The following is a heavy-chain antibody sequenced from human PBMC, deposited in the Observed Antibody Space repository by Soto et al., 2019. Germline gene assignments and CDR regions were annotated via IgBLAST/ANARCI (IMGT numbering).Heavy chain of an antibody. CDR2: IYYSGTT. CDR1: GASVNSPDFY. J-gene: IGHJ3*02. V-gene: IGHV4-30-4*01. Sequence: PSETLSLTCTVSGASVNSPDFYWNWIRQPPGKGLEYIGYIYYSGTTSYNPSLKSRLAISVDTSKNQFSLKLTSVTAADTAVYYCARQSDSSHRQNDAFDIWGQGTMVTVSS. D-gene: IGHD2-21*02. CDR3: ARQSDSSHRQNDAFDI.